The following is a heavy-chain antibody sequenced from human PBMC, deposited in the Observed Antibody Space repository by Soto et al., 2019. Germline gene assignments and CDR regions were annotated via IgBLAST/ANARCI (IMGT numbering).Heavy chain of an antibody. CDR2: ISVYNGNT. Sequence: QVPLVQSGVEVREPGASVKVSCKASGYTFTSHGISWVRQAPGQGLEWMGWISVYNGNTYYAQKFQGRVTVSTDTSTSTAYMELRSLRSDDTAIYYCARDALYYDSSGYYLYFDYWGQGVLVTVSS. D-gene: IGHD3-22*01. J-gene: IGHJ4*02. CDR1: GYTFTSHG. V-gene: IGHV1-18*01. CDR3: ARDALYYDSSGYYLYFDY.